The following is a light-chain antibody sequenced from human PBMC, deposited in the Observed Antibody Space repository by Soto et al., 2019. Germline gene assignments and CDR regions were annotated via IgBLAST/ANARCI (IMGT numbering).Light chain of an antibody. J-gene: IGKJ4*01. V-gene: IGKV3-20*01. CDR1: QSVTSSY. CDR2: GAS. Sequence: EIVLTQSPGTLSLSPGERATLSCRASQSVTSSYLAWYQQKPGQAPRLLIYGASSRATGLADRFSGSGSGTDFTLTISGLEPEDFAVYYCQQYSSTPITFGGGTKVEIK. CDR3: QQYSSTPIT.